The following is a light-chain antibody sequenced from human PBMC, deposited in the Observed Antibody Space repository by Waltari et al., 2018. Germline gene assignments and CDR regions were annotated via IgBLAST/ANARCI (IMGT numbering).Light chain of an antibody. J-gene: IGKJ2*01. CDR2: GAS. V-gene: IGKV3-15*01. Sequence: EIVMTQSPATLSVSPGERATLSYRASQSVSSKLAWYQHKPGQAPRLLIYGASTRATGIPARFSGSGSGTEFTLTISSMQSEDFAVYYCQQYNNWPPMYTFGQGTKLEIK. CDR3: QQYNNWPPMYT. CDR1: QSVSSK.